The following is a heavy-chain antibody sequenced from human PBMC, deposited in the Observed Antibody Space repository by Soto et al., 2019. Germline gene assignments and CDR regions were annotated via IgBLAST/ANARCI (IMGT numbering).Heavy chain of an antibody. V-gene: IGHV1-69*01. D-gene: IGHD3-10*01. CDR3: ARGPSSRSASGSYRYYYGRDV. J-gene: IGHJ6*04. CDR2: VIPIFGTA. Sequence: QVQLVQSGAAVKKPGSSVKVSCKASGGTFSSYAISWVRQAPGQGLEWMGGVIPIFGTANYAQKFQGRVTITADESTSTAYRGMSSLRSEDTAVYYCARGPSSRSASGSYRYYYGRDVWGKGTTVTVSS. CDR1: GGTFSSYA.